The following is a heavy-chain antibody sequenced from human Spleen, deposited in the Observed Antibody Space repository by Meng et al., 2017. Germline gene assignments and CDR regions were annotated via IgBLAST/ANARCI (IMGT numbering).Heavy chain of an antibody. V-gene: IGHV4-34*01. CDR3: ARGPTTMAHDFDY. D-gene: IGHD4-11*01. J-gene: IGHJ4*02. Sequence: QVQVRQWGAGLLKPSETLSLTCVVSGGSFSDYYWSWIRQPPGKGLEWIGEINHSGSTNYNPSLESRATISVDTSQNNLSLKLSSVTAADSAVYYCARGPTTMAHDFDYWGQGTLVTVS. CDR2: INHSGST. CDR1: GGSFSDYY.